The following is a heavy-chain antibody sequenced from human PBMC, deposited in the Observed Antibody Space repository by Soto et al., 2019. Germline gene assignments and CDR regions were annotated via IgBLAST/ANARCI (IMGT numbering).Heavy chain of an antibody. D-gene: IGHD1-26*01. CDR1: GFSLSTSGVG. V-gene: IGHV2-5*02. CDR3: AHRGSWALGRDV. Sequence: QITLKESGPTLVKPTQTLTLTCTFTGFSLSTSGVGVGWIRQPPGKGLEWLASIYWDDDKRYSPSLKSRLTITNDTSKNQVVLTMTNMDAVDTATYYCAHRGSWALGRDVWGQGTTVTVSS. CDR2: IYWDDDK. J-gene: IGHJ6*02.